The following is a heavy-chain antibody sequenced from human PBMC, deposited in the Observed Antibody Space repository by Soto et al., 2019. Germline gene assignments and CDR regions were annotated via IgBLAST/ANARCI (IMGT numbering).Heavy chain of an antibody. Sequence: GGSLRLSCAASGFTFSDFTIHWFRQASGKGLEWVGRTRNRGRGYATEYAASVKGRFTISRDNSKKTAYLQMNSLKTDDTAVYYCTRHDPSGHSDYWGQGTLVTVSS. J-gene: IGHJ4*02. CDR3: TRHDPSGHSDY. V-gene: IGHV3-73*01. CDR1: GFTFSDFT. CDR2: TRNRGRGYAT.